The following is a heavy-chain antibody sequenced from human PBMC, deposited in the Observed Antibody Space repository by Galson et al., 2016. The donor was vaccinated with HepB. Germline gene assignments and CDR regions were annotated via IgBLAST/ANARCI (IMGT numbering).Heavy chain of an antibody. CDR3: ARVEHCRGGTCSYRGDS. CDR2: MNPNSGNT. Sequence: SVKVSCKASGYPFTSYDVNWVRQATGQGLEWMGWMNPNSGNTGYAQKFQGRVTMTRNTSITTAYMELSSLRSEDTAVYYCARVEHCRGGTCSYRGDSWGQGTLLTVSS. CDR1: GYPFTSYD. V-gene: IGHV1-8*01. J-gene: IGHJ4*02. D-gene: IGHD2-15*01.